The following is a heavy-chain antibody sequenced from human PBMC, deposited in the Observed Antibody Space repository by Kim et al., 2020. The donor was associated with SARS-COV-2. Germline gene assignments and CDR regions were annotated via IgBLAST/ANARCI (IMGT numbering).Heavy chain of an antibody. CDR1: GFTFSSYA. Sequence: GGSLRLSCAASGFTFSSYAMHWVRQAPGKGLEWVAVISYDGSNKYYADSVKGRFTISRDNSKNTLYLQMNSLRAEDTAVYYCASPQGQYGSGSYYKSSFDYWGQGTLVTVSS. CDR3: ASPQGQYGSGSYYKSSFDY. D-gene: IGHD3-10*01. CDR2: ISYDGSNK. J-gene: IGHJ4*02. V-gene: IGHV3-30*04.